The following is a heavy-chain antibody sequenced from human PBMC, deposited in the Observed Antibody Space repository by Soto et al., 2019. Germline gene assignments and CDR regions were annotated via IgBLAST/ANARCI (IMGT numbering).Heavy chain of an antibody. CDR1: GYIFPSYG. Sequence: QAQLVQSGAEVKKPGASVKVSCKASGYIFPSYGISWVRLASGQGLEWMGWISAYNGNTNYAQKLQGRVTMTTDTSTSTAYMELRSLRSDDSAVYYCARASRFGELLIWGQGTLVTVSS. D-gene: IGHD3-10*01. CDR2: ISAYNGNT. V-gene: IGHV1-18*01. CDR3: ARASRFGELLI. J-gene: IGHJ4*02.